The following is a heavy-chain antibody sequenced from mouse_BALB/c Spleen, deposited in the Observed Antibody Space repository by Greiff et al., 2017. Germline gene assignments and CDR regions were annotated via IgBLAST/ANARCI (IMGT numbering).Heavy chain of an antibody. D-gene: IGHD2-12*01. V-gene: IGHV6-6*02. CDR1: GFTFSNYW. CDR2: IRLKSNNYAT. CDR3: TRYDGDYYAMDY. Sequence: EVKLMESGGGLVQPGGSMKLSCVASGFTFSNYWMNWVRQSPEKGLEWVAEIRLKSNNYATHYAESVKGRFTISRDDSKSSVYLQMNNLRAEDTGIYYCTRYDGDYYAMDYWGQGTSVTVSS. J-gene: IGHJ4*01.